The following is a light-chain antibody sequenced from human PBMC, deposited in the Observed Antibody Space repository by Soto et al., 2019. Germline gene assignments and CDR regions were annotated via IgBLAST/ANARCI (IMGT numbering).Light chain of an antibody. CDR1: QGVSSTY. V-gene: IGKV3-20*01. CDR3: QQYGSSPT. CDR2: GAV. J-gene: IGKJ1*01. Sequence: EIVLTQSPGTLSLSPGERATLSCRASQGVSSTYLAWYQQKPGQAPRLLIYGAVNRATGIPDRFSGSGSGTDFTLTINSLEPEDSALYYCQQYGSSPTFGQGTKVEIK.